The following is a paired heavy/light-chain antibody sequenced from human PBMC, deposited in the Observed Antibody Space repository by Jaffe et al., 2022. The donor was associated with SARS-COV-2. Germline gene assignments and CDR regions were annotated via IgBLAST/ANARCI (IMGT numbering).Light chain of an antibody. CDR1: AGLVYTDGDTY. J-gene: IGKJ2*01. CDR2: KVS. V-gene: IGKV2-30*01. CDR3: MQGLHWPYT. Sequence: DVVMTQSPLSLTVTLGQSASISCRSSAGLVYTDGDTYLNWYQQRPGHSPRRLIYKVSNRDSGVPNKFSGSGSGTDFILKISRVEAEDVGIYYCMQGLHWPYTFGQGTRLEI.
Heavy chain of an antibody. J-gene: IGHJ5*02. CDR3: THFPQPGTFTLDP. D-gene: IGHD6-13*01. Sequence: QITLRESGPMLVKPTQTLTLTCTFSGFSIRSYGAGVGWIRQSPGKAPEWLALIYWHEHLPDDLRYRPSLRSRLTITKDTSRNQVVLTMANMDPVDTATYYCTHFPQPGTFTLDPWGQGALVTVSS. CDR2: IYWHEHLPDDL. V-gene: IGHV2-5*01. CDR1: GFSIRSYGAG.